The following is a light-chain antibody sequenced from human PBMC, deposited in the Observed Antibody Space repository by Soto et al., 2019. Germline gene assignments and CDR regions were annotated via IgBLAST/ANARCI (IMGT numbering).Light chain of an antibody. CDR3: SSYTSTGTRV. V-gene: IGLV2-14*01. Sequence: QSALTQPASVSGSRGQSITISCTGTSSDVGGYNYVSWYQQHPGKAPKLMIYDVSNRPSGVSNRFSGSKSGSTASLTISGLQAEDEADCYCSSYTSTGTRVFGGGTKLTVL. J-gene: IGLJ2*01. CDR2: DVS. CDR1: SSDVGGYNY.